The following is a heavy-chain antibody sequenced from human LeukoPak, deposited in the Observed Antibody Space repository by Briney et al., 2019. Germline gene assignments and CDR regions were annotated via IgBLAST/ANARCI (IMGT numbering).Heavy chain of an antibody. CDR1: GGSISSHY. D-gene: IGHD3-10*01. V-gene: IGHV4-59*11. CDR2: IYYSGST. CDR3: ARGPSKVRGPSGWFDP. J-gene: IGHJ5*02. Sequence: SETLSLTCTVSGGSISSHYWSWIRQPPGKGLEWIGYIYYSGSTNYNPSLKSRVTISVDTSKNQFSLKLSSVTAADTAVYYCARGPSKVRGPSGWFDPWGQGTLVTVSS.